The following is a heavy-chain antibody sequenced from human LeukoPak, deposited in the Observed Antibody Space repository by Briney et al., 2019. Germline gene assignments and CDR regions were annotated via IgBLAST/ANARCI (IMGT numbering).Heavy chain of an antibody. D-gene: IGHD4/OR15-4a*01. J-gene: IGHJ3*02. Sequence: GGSLRLSCSAPGFTFNSYPVHWVRQAPGKGLEYVSGISRNGGSTYYADSVKGRFAISRDNSKNTLYLQMSSLRAEDTAVYYCVKESVFMVAPNSAFDIWGQGTLVTVSS. CDR3: VKESVFMVAPNSAFDI. CDR2: ISRNGGST. CDR1: GFTFNSYP. V-gene: IGHV3-64D*06.